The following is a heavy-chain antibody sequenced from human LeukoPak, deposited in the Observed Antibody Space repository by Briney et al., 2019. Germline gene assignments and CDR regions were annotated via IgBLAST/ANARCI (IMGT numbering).Heavy chain of an antibody. CDR2: ISSSSSYT. CDR3: ARDIGITGSDFDY. Sequence: GGSLTLACAAYRFTFSSYSMNWVRQAPGKGLEWVSSISSSSSYTYYADSVKGRFTISRDNAKNSLYLQMNSLRAEDTAVYYCARDIGITGSDFDYWGQGTLVTVSS. V-gene: IGHV3-21*01. CDR1: RFTFSSYS. J-gene: IGHJ4*02. D-gene: IGHD1-20*01.